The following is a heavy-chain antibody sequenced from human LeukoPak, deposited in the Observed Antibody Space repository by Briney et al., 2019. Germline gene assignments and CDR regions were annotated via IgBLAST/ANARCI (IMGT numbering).Heavy chain of an antibody. Sequence: GGSLRLSCAASGFTFSNFAMTWVRQAPGKGLEWVSSIVGSSSTYYADSLKGRFTISRDNAKNSLYLQMNSLRAEDTAVYYCARNRDWAFDYWGQGSLVTVSS. V-gene: IGHV3-21*01. D-gene: IGHD2-21*02. J-gene: IGHJ4*02. CDR3: ARNRDWAFDY. CDR1: GFTFSNFA. CDR2: IVGSSST.